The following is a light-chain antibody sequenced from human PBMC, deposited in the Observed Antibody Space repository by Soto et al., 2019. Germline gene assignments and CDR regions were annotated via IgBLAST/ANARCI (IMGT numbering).Light chain of an antibody. CDR3: QQRHMWPIT. Sequence: EVVLTQSPVTLSLSPGERATLSCRASQSFRGLLAWYQQKPGQAPRLLIYDAYNRATGIPPRFSGSGSGTDFTITISSLEPEDSEVYECQQRHMWPITFGQGTRLEIK. CDR2: DAY. V-gene: IGKV3-11*01. J-gene: IGKJ5*01. CDR1: QSFRGL.